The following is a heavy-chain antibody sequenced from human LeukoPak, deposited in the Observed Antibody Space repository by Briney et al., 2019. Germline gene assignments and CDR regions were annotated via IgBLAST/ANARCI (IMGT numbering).Heavy chain of an antibody. V-gene: IGHV4-34*01. CDR3: AKGLAAAGTDY. J-gene: IGHJ4*02. Sequence: SETLSLTCAVYGGSFNTYYWSWIRQPPGKGLEWIGEINHSGSTNYNPSLKSRFTISVDTSKNQFSLKLSSVTAADTAVYYCAKGLAAAGTDYWGQGTLVTVSS. CDR1: GGSFNTYY. CDR2: INHSGST. D-gene: IGHD6-13*01.